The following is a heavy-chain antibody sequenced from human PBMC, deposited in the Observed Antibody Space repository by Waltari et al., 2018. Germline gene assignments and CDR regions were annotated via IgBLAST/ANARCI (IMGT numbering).Heavy chain of an antibody. D-gene: IGHD2-15*01. V-gene: IGHV4-39*02. CDR1: GGPISRSAYS. J-gene: IGHJ3*02. Sequence: QLQLQESGPGLVKSSETLSLTCAVSGGPISRSAYSWVLLRQPPGKELELIGSIYPSGDTYSHASLESRVRVSVDRSSNHFSMTLSSVTAADTAVYYCARRGDWLPLDAFDIWGQGTVVTVSS. CDR3: ARRGDWLPLDAFDI. CDR2: IYPSGDT.